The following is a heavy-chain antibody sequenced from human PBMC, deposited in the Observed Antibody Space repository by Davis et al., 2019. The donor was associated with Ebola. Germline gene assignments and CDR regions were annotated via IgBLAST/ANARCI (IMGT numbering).Heavy chain of an antibody. Sequence: GESLKISCKGSGYSFTRYWIGWVRQMPGKGLEWMGIIYPGDSDTRYSPSFQGQVTISADKSISTAYLQWSSLKASDTAMYYCATNWNYDYWHFDLWGRGTLVTVSS. CDR2: IYPGDSDT. CDR3: ATNWNYDYWHFDL. J-gene: IGHJ2*01. D-gene: IGHD1-7*01. CDR1: GYSFTRYW. V-gene: IGHV5-51*01.